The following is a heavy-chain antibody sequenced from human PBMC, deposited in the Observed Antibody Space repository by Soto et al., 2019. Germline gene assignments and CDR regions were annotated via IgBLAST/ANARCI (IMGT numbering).Heavy chain of an antibody. D-gene: IGHD6-19*01. J-gene: IGHJ4*02. V-gene: IGHV3-74*01. CDR3: GRDQSVAGPTTLQY. CDR1: GFSFSRSW. Sequence: EVQLVESGGGLVQPGGSLRLSCEVSGFSFSRSWMHWVRQVPGKGLVWVSRINTDGSNTIYADSVEGRFTISRDNTRNTLYLQMNTLRAEDTAVYYCGRDQSVAGPTTLQYWGQGTVVTVSS. CDR2: INTDGSNT.